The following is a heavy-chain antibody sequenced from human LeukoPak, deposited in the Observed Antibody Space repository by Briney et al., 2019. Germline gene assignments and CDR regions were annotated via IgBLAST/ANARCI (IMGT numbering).Heavy chain of an antibody. J-gene: IGHJ4*02. Sequence: PGGSLRLSCAASGFTFSSYWMSWVRQAPGKGLEWVANIKQDGSEKHYVDSVKGRFTISRDNAKNSLYLQMNSLRDEDTAMYYCASISGVPDYWGQGTLVTVSS. CDR2: IKQDGSEK. D-gene: IGHD1-20*01. V-gene: IGHV3-7*01. CDR3: ASISGVPDY. CDR1: GFTFSSYW.